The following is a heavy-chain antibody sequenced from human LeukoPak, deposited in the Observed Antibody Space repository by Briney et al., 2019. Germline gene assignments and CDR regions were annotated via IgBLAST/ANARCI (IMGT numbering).Heavy chain of an antibody. V-gene: IGHV4-34*01. J-gene: IGHJ4*02. CDR1: GGSFSGYY. CDR3: ARANNSSWHN. D-gene: IGHD6-19*01. Sequence: SETLSLTCAVYGGSFSGYYWSWIRQPPGKGLEWIGEINHSGSTNYNPSLKSRVTISVDTSKNQFSLKLSSVTAADTAVYYCARANNSSWHNWGQGTLVTVSS. CDR2: INHSGST.